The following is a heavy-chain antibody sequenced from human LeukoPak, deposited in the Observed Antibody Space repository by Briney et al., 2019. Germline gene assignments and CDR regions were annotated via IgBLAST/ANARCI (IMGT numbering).Heavy chain of an antibody. V-gene: IGHV4-59*01. CDR2: IYYSGST. Sequence: SETLSLTCTVSGGSISSYYWSWIRQPPGKGLEWIGYIYYSGSTNYNPSLKSRVTISVDTSKNQFSLKLGSVTAADTAVYYCARVGYGDYWFDPWGQGTLVTVSS. D-gene: IGHD4-17*01. CDR3: ARVGYGDYWFDP. CDR1: GGSISSYY. J-gene: IGHJ5*02.